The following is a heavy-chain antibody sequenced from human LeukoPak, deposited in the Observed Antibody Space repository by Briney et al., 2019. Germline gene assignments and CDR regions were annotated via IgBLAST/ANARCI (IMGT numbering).Heavy chain of an antibody. J-gene: IGHJ6*02. V-gene: IGHV3-43*02. D-gene: IGHD1-26*01. CDR1: GFTFDAYA. Sequence: GGSLRLSCEASGFTFDAYAMHWVRHAPGKGLEWVSLINKDGSATYYPDSVKGRFTISRDNSKNSLYLQMNSLRSEDTALYYCATWAFYHSLDVWGQGTTVTVSS. CDR3: ATWAFYHSLDV. CDR2: INKDGSAT.